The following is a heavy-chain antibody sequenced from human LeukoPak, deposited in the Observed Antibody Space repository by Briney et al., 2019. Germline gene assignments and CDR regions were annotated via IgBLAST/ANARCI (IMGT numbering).Heavy chain of an antibody. J-gene: IGHJ4*02. CDR1: GYSISSGYY. D-gene: IGHD1-26*01. CDR2: IYHSGST. Sequence: PSETLSLTCAVSGYSISSGYYWGWIRQPPGKGLEWIGSIYHSGSTYYNPSLKSRVTISVDTSKNQFSLKLSSATAADTAVYYCARRRGVGATTTTFDYWGQGTLVTVSS. CDR3: ARRRGVGATTTTFDY. V-gene: IGHV4-38-2*01.